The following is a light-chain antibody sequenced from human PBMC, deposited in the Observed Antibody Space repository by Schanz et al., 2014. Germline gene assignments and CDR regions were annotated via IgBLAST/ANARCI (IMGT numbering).Light chain of an antibody. CDR3: QEYGSSRT. CDR1: QSVSSN. CDR2: GAS. Sequence: EIVLTQSPDTLSLSPGEGVTLSCRASQSVSSNLAWYQQKPGQAPRLLIYGASTRATGIPARFSGSGSGTEFTLTISRLEPEDFGVYYCQEYGSSRTFGQGTKVEIK. J-gene: IGKJ1*01. V-gene: IGKV3-20*01.